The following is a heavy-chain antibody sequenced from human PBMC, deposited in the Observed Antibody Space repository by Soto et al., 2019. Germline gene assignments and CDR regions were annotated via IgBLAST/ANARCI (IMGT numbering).Heavy chain of an antibody. V-gene: IGHV4-39*01. CDR3: ARQTIEYDYDILTGPIDY. Sequence: PSETLSLTCTVSGGSISSSSYYWGWIRQPPGKGLEWIGSIYYSGSTYYNPSLKSRVTISVDTSKNQFSLKLSSVTAADTAVYYCARQTIEYDYDILTGPIDYWGQGTLVTVSS. D-gene: IGHD3-9*01. CDR2: IYYSGST. CDR1: GGSISSSSYY. J-gene: IGHJ4*02.